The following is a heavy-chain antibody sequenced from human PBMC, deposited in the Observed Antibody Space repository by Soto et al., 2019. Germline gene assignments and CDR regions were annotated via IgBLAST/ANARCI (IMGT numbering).Heavy chain of an antibody. Sequence: ASVKVSCKVSGYTLTELSMHWVRQAPGKGLEWMGGFDPEDGETIYAQKFQGRVTMTEDTSTDTAYMELSSLRSEDTAVYYCATQVPKDSSSWYYFDYWGRGTLVTVSS. J-gene: IGHJ4*02. CDR3: ATQVPKDSSSWYYFDY. CDR2: FDPEDGET. V-gene: IGHV1-24*01. D-gene: IGHD6-13*01. CDR1: GYTLTELS.